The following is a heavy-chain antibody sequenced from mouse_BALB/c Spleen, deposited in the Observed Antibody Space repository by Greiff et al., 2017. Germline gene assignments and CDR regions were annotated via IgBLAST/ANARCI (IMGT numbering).Heavy chain of an antibody. J-gene: IGHJ4*01. D-gene: IGHD1-1*01. CDR3: ARGLGGSSYDYAMDY. V-gene: IGHV5-6-5*01. CDR1: GFTFSSYA. CDR2: ISSGGST. Sequence: EVHLVESGGGLVKPGGSLKLSCAASGFTFSSYAMSWVRQTPEKRLEWVASISSGGSTYYPDSVKGRFTISRDNARNILYLQMSSLRSEDTAMYFCARGLGGSSYDYAMDYWGQGTSVTVSS.